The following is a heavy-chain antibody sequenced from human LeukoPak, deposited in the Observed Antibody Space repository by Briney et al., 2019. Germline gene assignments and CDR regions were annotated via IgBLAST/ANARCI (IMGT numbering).Heavy chain of an antibody. V-gene: IGHV5-51*01. J-gene: IGHJ6*02. CDR2: IYPDDSDT. D-gene: IGHD2-2*01. CDR3: ARHPDCTRTSCYVDYYGMDV. Sequence: GESLKISCKGSGYSFSNYWIGWVRQMPGKGLEWMGIIYPDDSDTRYSPSFQGQVTISADKSISTAYLQWSSLKASDTAMYYCARHPDCTRTSCYVDYYGMDVWGQGTTVTVSS. CDR1: GYSFSNYW.